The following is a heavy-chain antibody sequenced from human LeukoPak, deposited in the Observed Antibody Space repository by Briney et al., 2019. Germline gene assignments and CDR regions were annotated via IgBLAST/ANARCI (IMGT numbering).Heavy chain of an antibody. CDR1: GYTFTSYS. D-gene: IGHD3-3*01. V-gene: IGHV1-46*04. J-gene: IGHJ3*02. CDR2: INPSGGST. Sequence: EASVNVSCKASGYTFTSYSMHWVRHAPGQGLEWMWIINPSGGSTSNAQKLQGRVNMTRDTSTSTVYMELSSLRSEDTAVYYCARAHFPYYDFWSGYNDAFDIWGQGTMVTVSS. CDR3: ARAHFPYYDFWSGYNDAFDI.